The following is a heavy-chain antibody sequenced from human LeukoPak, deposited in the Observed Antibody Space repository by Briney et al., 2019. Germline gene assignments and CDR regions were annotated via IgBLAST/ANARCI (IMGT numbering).Heavy chain of an antibody. Sequence: GGSLRLSCAASGFTFSSYAMSWVRQAPGKGLEWVSAISGSGGSTYYADSVKGRFTISRDNSKNTLYLQMNSLKTEDTAVYYCTSQIAAAGTLMIHWGQGTLVTVSS. V-gene: IGHV3-23*01. CDR3: TSQIAAAGTLMIH. D-gene: IGHD6-13*01. CDR2: ISGSGGST. J-gene: IGHJ4*02. CDR1: GFTFSSYA.